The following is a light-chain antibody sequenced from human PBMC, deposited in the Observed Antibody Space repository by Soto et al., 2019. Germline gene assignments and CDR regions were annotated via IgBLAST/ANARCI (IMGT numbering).Light chain of an antibody. V-gene: IGKV3-11*01. Sequence: EIVMTQSPATLSLSPGERVTLSCRASQSIGRYLAWYQHKPGQAPRLLIYDASNRATGIPARFSGSGSGTDFTLTISSLEPEDFADYYCQQRANRLTFGGGTKVEIK. CDR1: QSIGRY. CDR2: DAS. J-gene: IGKJ4*01. CDR3: QQRANRLT.